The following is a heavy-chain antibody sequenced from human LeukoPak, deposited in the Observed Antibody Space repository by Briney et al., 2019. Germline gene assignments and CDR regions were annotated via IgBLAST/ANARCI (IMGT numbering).Heavy chain of an antibody. J-gene: IGHJ4*02. V-gene: IGHV1-8*01. Sequence: ASVKVSCKASGYTFTSYDINWVRQATGQGLEWMGWMNPNSGNTGYAQKFQGRVTMTRDTSISTAYMELSRLRSDDTAVYYCARGYDILTGYLIWGQGTLVTVSS. CDR1: GYTFTSYD. CDR2: MNPNSGNT. D-gene: IGHD3-9*01. CDR3: ARGYDILTGYLI.